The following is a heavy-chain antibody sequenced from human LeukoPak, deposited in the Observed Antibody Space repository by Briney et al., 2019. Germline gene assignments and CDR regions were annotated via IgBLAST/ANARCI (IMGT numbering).Heavy chain of an antibody. CDR3: ARGVPFDP. V-gene: IGHV4-59*01. J-gene: IGHJ5*02. Sequence: SETLSLTCTVSGGSIGSYYWSWIRQPPGKGLEWIGYIYYSATTNYNPSLKSRVTISIDASKNQFSLNLTSLTAADTAVYYCARGVPFDPWGQGTQVTVSS. D-gene: IGHD4/OR15-4a*01. CDR2: IYYSATT. CDR1: GGSIGSYY.